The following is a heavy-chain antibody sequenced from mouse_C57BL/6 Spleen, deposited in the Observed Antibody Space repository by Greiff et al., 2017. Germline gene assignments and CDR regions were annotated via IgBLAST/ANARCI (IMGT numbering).Heavy chain of an antibody. Sequence: EVQLQESGAELVRPGASVKLSCTASGFNIKDDYMHWVKQRPEQGLEWIGWIDPENGDTEYASKFQGKAPITADTSSNTASLQLSSLTSEDTAVYYCTTRRPFAYWGQGTLVTVSA. CDR2: IDPENGDT. CDR3: TTRRPFAY. J-gene: IGHJ3*01. V-gene: IGHV14-4*01. CDR1: GFNIKDDY.